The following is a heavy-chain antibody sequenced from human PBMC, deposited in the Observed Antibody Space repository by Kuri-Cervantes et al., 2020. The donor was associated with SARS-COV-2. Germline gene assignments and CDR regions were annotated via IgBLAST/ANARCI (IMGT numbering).Heavy chain of an antibody. CDR1: GGSISSHY. CDR3: ARDRGKDGYNLYYFDY. J-gene: IGHJ4*02. Sequence: ESLKISCTVSGGSISSHYWSWIRQPPGKGLEWIGYIYYSGSTNYNPSLKSRVTISVDTSKNQFSLKLSSVTAADTAVYYCARDRGKDGYNLYYFDYWGQGTLVTVSS. V-gene: IGHV4-59*11. CDR2: IYYSGST. D-gene: IGHD5-24*01.